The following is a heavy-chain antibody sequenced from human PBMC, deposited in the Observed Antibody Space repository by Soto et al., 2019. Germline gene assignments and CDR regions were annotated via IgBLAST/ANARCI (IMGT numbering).Heavy chain of an antibody. J-gene: IGHJ6*02. CDR3: ARHGNTVTTGYYYGMDV. V-gene: IGHV4-39*01. CDR1: GGSFSGYY. Sequence: LSLTCAVYGGSFSGYYWGWIRQPPGRGLEWIGTMYYSGRTYYNPSLKSRVTTSVDTSKNQFSLKLSAVTATDKAVYYCARHGNTVTTGYYYGMDVWGQGTTVTV. D-gene: IGHD4-17*01. CDR2: MYYSGRT.